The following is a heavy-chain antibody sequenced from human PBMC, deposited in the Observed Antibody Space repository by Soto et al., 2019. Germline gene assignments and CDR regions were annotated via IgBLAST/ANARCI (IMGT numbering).Heavy chain of an antibody. CDR1: GFTFSSHG. CDR3: AKDPLPDSVSVDY. D-gene: IGHD6-19*01. CDR2: IWYDGSEK. Sequence: GGSLRLSCAASGFTFSSHGMHWVRQAPGKGLEWVAVIWYDGSEKYYADSVKGRFTISRDNSKNTLYLQMNSLRAEDTAVYYCAKDPLPDSVSVDYWGQGTLVTVSS. V-gene: IGHV3-33*06. J-gene: IGHJ4*02.